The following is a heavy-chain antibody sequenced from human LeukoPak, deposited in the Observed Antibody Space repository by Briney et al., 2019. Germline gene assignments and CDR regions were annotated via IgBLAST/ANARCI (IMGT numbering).Heavy chain of an antibody. CDR2: IRNDGNKK. V-gene: IGHV3-30*02. CDR1: GFTFSTSG. Sequence: PGGSLTLSCLASGFTFSTSGMHWVRQSPGKGLDWVAFIRNDGNKKNYAESVKRRFTISRDNSKNTLYLQMDSLSAEDTAVYYCVKVDTWGQGTLVTVSS. D-gene: IGHD5-18*01. CDR3: VKVDT. J-gene: IGHJ4*02.